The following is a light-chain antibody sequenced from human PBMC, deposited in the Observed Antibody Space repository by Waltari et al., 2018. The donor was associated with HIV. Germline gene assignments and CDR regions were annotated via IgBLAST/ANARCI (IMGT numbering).Light chain of an antibody. Sequence: QSALTQPASVSGSPGQSITISCTGRSSDVGSFNFVSWYQQYPGKAPKLVIFEVSKLPSVVSSRFSGSKSGNTASLTSSGLQAEDEADYHCSSYIRDSTQVFGGGTKLTVL. CDR3: SSYIRDSTQV. CDR2: EVS. V-gene: IGLV2-14*01. CDR1: SSDVGSFNF. J-gene: IGLJ2*01.